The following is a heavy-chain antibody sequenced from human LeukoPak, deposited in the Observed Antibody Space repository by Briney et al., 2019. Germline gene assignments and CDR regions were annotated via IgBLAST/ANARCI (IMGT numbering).Heavy chain of an antibody. CDR1: GGSISSGGYS. J-gene: IGHJ4*02. CDR2: IYYSGST. Sequence: SQTLSLTCAVSGGSISSGGYSWSWIWQPPGKGLEWIGYIYYSGSTYYNPSLKSRVTISVDTSKNQFSLKLSSVTAADTAVYYCANIPSGSLGVVYWGQGTLVTVSS. CDR3: ANIPSGSLGVVY. D-gene: IGHD1-26*01. V-gene: IGHV4-30-2*03.